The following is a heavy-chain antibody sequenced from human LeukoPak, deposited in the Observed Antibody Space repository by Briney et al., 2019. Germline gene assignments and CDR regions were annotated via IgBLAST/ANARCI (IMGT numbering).Heavy chain of an antibody. Sequence: KAGGSLRLSCAASVFTFSDYYMSWIRQAPGKGLEWVSYISGSSSTIYYADSVKGRFSISRDNAKNSLYLQMNSLRAEDTAVYYCARERGYDSWSGSRVLFDHWGQGTLVTVSS. D-gene: IGHD3-3*01. CDR2: ISGSSSTI. J-gene: IGHJ4*02. V-gene: IGHV3-11*04. CDR3: ARERGYDSWSGSRVLFDH. CDR1: VFTFSDYY.